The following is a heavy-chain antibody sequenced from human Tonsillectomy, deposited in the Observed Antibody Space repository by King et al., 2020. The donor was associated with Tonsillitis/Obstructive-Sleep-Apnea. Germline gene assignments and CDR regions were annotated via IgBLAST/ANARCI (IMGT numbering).Heavy chain of an antibody. Sequence: VQLVEFGGGLVQPGRSLRLSCAASGFTFDDYAMHWVRQAPGKGLEWVSGISWDSYNIGYADSVKGRFTISRDNTKNSLYLQMNRLRPEDAALYYCAKAPGPIVVVVVAKGGQGLDYYMDVWGKGTTVTVSS. CDR1: GFTFDDYA. CDR3: AKAPGPIVVVVVAKGGQGLDYYMDV. D-gene: IGHD2-2*01. V-gene: IGHV3-9*01. CDR2: ISWDSYNI. J-gene: IGHJ6*03.